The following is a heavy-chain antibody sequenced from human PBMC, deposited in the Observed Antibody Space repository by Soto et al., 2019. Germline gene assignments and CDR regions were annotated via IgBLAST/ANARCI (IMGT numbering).Heavy chain of an antibody. Sequence: TVVDDTSRDVDYFRSSKQQSPGKVLEWLGYIYFTGSTYYSPSLKSRLHISMDKSKNHFSLEMTSVTVADTAVYFCAFGAVVDGVAACKRELDPWVTGLFVTVFS. CDR2: IYFTGST. V-gene: IGHV4-30-4*08. D-gene: IGHD2-15*01. J-gene: IGHJ5*02. CDR1: DDTSRDVDYF. CDR3: AFGAVVDGVAACKRELDP.